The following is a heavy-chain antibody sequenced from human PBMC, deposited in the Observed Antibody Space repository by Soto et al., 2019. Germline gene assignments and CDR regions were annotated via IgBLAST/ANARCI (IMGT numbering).Heavy chain of an antibody. Sequence: ASVKVSCEASRYSFTSYAMHWVRQAPGQRLEWMGWINAGNGNTKYSQKFQGRVTITRDTSASTAYMELSSLRSEDTAVYYCASSYYGSGNPKDYYYGMDVWGQGTTVTVSS. D-gene: IGHD3-10*01. V-gene: IGHV1-3*01. CDR3: ASSYYGSGNPKDYYYGMDV. CDR1: RYSFTSYA. CDR2: INAGNGNT. J-gene: IGHJ6*02.